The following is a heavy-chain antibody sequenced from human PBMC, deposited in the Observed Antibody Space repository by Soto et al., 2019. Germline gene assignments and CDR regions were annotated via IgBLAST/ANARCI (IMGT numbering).Heavy chain of an antibody. V-gene: IGHV6-1*01. D-gene: IGHD3-10*01. CDR1: GDSLSSSGVA. Sequence: PSQTLSLTCAVSGDSLSSSGVAWNWLRQSPARGLEWLGRTYYYRSKWNNDYAVSVKSRITINPDTSKTQFSLRLTSVSPEDSAVYYCARGQFGAMDVWAQGTPVTVSS. J-gene: IGHJ6*02. CDR2: TYYYRSKWNN. CDR3: ARGQFGAMDV.